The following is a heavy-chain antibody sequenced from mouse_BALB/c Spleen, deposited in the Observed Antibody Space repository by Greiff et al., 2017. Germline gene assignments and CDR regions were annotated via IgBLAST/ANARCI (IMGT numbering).Heavy chain of an antibody. CDR3: ARLATVVARAMDY. CDR2: ISYSGST. CDR1: GYSITSDYA. D-gene: IGHD1-1*01. J-gene: IGHJ4*01. V-gene: IGHV3-2*02. Sequence: EVKLMESGPGLVKPSQSLSLTCTVTGYSITSDYAWNWIRQFPGNKLEWMGYISYSGSTSYNPSLKSRISITRDTSKNQFFLQLNSVTTEDTATYYCARLATVVARAMDYWGQGTSVTVSS.